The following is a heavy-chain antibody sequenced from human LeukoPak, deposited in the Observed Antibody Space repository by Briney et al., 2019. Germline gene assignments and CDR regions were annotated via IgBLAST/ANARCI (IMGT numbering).Heavy chain of an antibody. J-gene: IGHJ4*02. Sequence: KESGPTLVKPTQTLTLTCTFSGFSLSTSGVGVGWIRQPPGKALEWLALIYWNDDKRYSPSLKSRLTITKDASKNQVVLTMTNMDPVDTATYYCALSYHYDSSGYPRPFDYWGQGTLVTVSS. CDR2: IYWNDDK. CDR1: GFSLSTSGVG. CDR3: ALSYHYDSSGYPRPFDY. D-gene: IGHD3-22*01. V-gene: IGHV2-5*01.